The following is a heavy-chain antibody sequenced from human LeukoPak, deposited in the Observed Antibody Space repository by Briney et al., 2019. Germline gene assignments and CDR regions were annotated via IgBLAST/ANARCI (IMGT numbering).Heavy chain of an antibody. J-gene: IGHJ1*01. CDR1: GYTFTSYG. Sequence: GASVKVSCKASGYTFTSYGISWVRQAPGQGLEWMGWINPNSGGTNYAQKFQGRVTMTRDTSISTAYMELSRLRSDDTAVYYCARDLKVDNTFQHWGQGTLVTVSS. CDR3: ARDLKVDNTFQH. D-gene: IGHD1-20*01. CDR2: INPNSGGT. V-gene: IGHV1-2*02.